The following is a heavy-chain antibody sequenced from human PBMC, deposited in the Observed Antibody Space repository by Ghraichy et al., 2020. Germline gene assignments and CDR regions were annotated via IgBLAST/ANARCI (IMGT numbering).Heavy chain of an antibody. CDR1: GYSFTSYW. D-gene: IGHD6-19*01. V-gene: IGHV5-51*01. Sequence: GESLNISCKGSGYSFTSYWIGWVRQMPGKGLEWMGIIYPGDSDTRYSPSFQGQVTISADKSISTAYLQWSSLKASDTAMYYCARHARRGIVVAGSVYTPDYWGQGTLVTVSS. CDR3: ARHARRGIVVAGSVYTPDY. CDR2: IYPGDSDT. J-gene: IGHJ4*02.